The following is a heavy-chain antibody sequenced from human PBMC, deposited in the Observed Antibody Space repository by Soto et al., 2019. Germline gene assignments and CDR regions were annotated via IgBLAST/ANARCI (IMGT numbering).Heavy chain of an antibody. CDR2: IDPTSGDT. V-gene: IGHV1-46*01. CDR1: GYTFTYYD. J-gene: IGHJ4*02. Sequence: ASVKVSCKASGYTFTYYDVHWVRLAPGQGLEWMGIIDPTSGDTPYAQKFQGRVSMSRDTSTSTAYMEVSSLTSEDTALYYCARVPFSEGLLFYLDYWGQGTLVTVSS. D-gene: IGHD2-15*01. CDR3: ARVPFSEGLLFYLDY.